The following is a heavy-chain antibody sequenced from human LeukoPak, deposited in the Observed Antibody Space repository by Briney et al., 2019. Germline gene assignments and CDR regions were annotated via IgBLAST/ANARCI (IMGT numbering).Heavy chain of an antibody. CDR1: GFTFSTYW. V-gene: IGHV3-7*03. CDR3: ARAKPKNMVRGLIMRRESRYYFDY. D-gene: IGHD3-10*01. CDR2: IKQDGGEK. J-gene: IGHJ4*02. Sequence: GGSLRLSCAASGFTFSTYWMSWVRQAPGKGLEWVANIKQDGGEKYYVDSVKGRFTISRDNAKNSLFLQMNSLRAEDTAVYYCARAKPKNMVRGLIMRRESRYYFDYWGQGTLVTVSS.